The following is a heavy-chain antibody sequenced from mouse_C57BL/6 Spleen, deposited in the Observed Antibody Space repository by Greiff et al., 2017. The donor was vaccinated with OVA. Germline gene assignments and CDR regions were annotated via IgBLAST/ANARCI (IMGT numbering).Heavy chain of an antibody. Sequence: LVEPGASVKIHCKASGYTFTDYNMDWVKQSHGKSLEWIGDINPNNGGTIYNQKFKGKATLTVDKSSSTAYMELRSLTSEDTAVYYCARDYDPYYAMDYWGQGTSVTVSS. D-gene: IGHD2-4*01. CDR3: ARDYDPYYAMDY. V-gene: IGHV1-18*01. CDR2: INPNNGGT. CDR1: GYTFTDYN. J-gene: IGHJ4*01.